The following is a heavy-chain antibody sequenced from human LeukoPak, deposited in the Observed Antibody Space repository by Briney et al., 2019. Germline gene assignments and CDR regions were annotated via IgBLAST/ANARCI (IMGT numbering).Heavy chain of an antibody. CDR3: ARDDYGETFDY. D-gene: IGHD4-17*01. CDR2: ISGSGGST. CDR1: GFTFDDYG. Sequence: GGSLRLSCAASGFTFDDYGMRWVRQAPGKGLEWVSAISGSGGSTYYADSVKGRFTISRDNSKNTLYLQMHSLRAEDTAVYYCARDDYGETFDYWGQGTLVTVSS. V-gene: IGHV3-23*01. J-gene: IGHJ4*02.